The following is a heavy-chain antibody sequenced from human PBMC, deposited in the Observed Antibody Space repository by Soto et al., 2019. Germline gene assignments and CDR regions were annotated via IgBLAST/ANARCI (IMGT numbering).Heavy chain of an antibody. Sequence: QVQLQQWGAGLLKPSETLSLTCAVYGGSFSGYYWSWIRQPPGKGLEWIGEINHSGSTNYNPSLKRRVXTXVXXSKTQFSLKLSSVTAADTAVYYCARGRRTTVTIDYWGQGTLVTVSS. CDR3: ARGRRTTVTIDY. D-gene: IGHD4-17*01. CDR1: GGSFSGYY. V-gene: IGHV4-34*01. J-gene: IGHJ4*02. CDR2: INHSGST.